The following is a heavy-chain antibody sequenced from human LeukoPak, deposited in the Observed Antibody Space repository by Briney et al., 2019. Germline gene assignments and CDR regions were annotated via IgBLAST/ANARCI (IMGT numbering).Heavy chain of an antibody. Sequence: AGGSLRLSCAASGFTFGSYSMEWVRQAPGKGLEWVSSMDRSSTYIYYADSVKGRFTISRDNAKNSLYLQMDSLRAEDTAVYYCARVGVAAPFDYWGQGTLVTVSS. CDR3: ARVGVAAPFDY. CDR2: MDRSSTYI. CDR1: GFTFGSYS. V-gene: IGHV3-21*01. J-gene: IGHJ4*02. D-gene: IGHD2-15*01.